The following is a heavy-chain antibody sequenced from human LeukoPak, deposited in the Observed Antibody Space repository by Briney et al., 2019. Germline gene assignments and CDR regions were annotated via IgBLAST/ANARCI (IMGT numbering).Heavy chain of an antibody. D-gene: IGHD2-2*01. J-gene: IGHJ5*02. CDR3: ARDPWRYCSSTSCYDQGVSWFDP. CDR2: ISAYNGNT. CDR1: GYTFTSYG. V-gene: IGHV1-18*01. Sequence: ASVKVSCKASGYTFTSYGISWVRQAPGQGLEWMGWISAYNGNTNYAQKLQGRVTMTTDTSTSTAYMELRSLRSDDTAVYYCARDPWRYCSSTSCYDQGVSWFDPWGQGTLVTVSS.